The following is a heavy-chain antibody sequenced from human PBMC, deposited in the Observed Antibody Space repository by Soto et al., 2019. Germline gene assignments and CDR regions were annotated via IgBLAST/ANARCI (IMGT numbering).Heavy chain of an antibody. CDR2: SRNKAQSYTT. D-gene: IGHD1-7*01. J-gene: IGHJ4*02. Sequence: EVHLVESGGGLVQPGGSLRLSCVASGFTFSDYYIDWFRQAPGKGLEWVGRSRNKAQSYTTEYAASVKGRFTFSRDDSKRSVYLQMNSLKIEDTAVYYCVRATRAGTNNFDYWGQGTLVTVSS. CDR3: VRATRAGTNNFDY. CDR1: GFTFSDYY. V-gene: IGHV3-72*01.